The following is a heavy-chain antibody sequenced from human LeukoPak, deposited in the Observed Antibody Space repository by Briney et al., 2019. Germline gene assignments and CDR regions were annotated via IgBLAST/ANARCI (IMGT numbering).Heavy chain of an antibody. CDR2: IGSGSTYM. Sequence: GGSLRLSCAASGFNFSAYNMDWVRQAAGEGLEWVSSIGSGSTYMYYADSVKGRFTISRDNAKNSLFLQMDSLRAEDTAVYYCARAPVLGVPKGFDPWGQGTLVTVSS. CDR1: GFNFSAYN. J-gene: IGHJ5*02. D-gene: IGHD3-10*01. CDR3: ARAPVLGVPKGFDP. V-gene: IGHV3-21*01.